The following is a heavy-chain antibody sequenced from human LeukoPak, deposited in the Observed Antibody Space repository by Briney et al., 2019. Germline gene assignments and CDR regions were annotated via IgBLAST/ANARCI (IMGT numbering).Heavy chain of an antibody. CDR2: IWYDGSNK. V-gene: IGHV3-33*01. CDR3: AREGYYYDSSGYYYLDY. CDR1: GFTFSSYG. Sequence: PGGSLRLSCAASGFTFSSYGMHWVRQAPGKGLEWVAVIWYDGSNKYYADSVKGRFTISRDNSKNTLYLQMNSLRAEDTAAYYCAREGYYYDSSGYYYLDYWGQGTLVTVSS. J-gene: IGHJ4*02. D-gene: IGHD3-22*01.